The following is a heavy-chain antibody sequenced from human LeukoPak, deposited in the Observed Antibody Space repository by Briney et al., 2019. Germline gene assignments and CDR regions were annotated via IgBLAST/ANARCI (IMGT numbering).Heavy chain of an antibody. CDR2: INHSGST. D-gene: IGHD3-3*01. CDR3: ARGHSPPYYDFSSGYYCWFDP. V-gene: IGHV4-34*01. CDR1: GGSFSGYY. J-gene: IGHJ5*02. Sequence: SETLSLTCAVYGGSFSGYYWSWIRQPPGKGLEWIAEINHSGSTNYNPSLKSRVTISVDTSKNQFSLKLSSVTAADTAVYYCARGHSPPYYDFSSGYYCWFDPWGQGTLVTVSS.